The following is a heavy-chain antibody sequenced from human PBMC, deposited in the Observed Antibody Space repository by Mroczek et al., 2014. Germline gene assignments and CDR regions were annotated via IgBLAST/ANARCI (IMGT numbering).Heavy chain of an antibody. J-gene: IGHJ5*02. CDR3: ARLPLDYGDYDNWFDP. Sequence: QVQLQESGPGLVKPSETLSLTCTVSGGSISSSSYYWGWIRQPPGKGLEWIGSIYYSGSTYYNPSLKSRVTISVDTSKNQFSLKLSSVTAADTAVYYCARLPLDYGDYDNWFDPWGQGTLVTVSS. CDR2: IYYSGST. CDR1: GGSISSSSYY. V-gene: IGHV4-39*01. D-gene: IGHD4-17*01.